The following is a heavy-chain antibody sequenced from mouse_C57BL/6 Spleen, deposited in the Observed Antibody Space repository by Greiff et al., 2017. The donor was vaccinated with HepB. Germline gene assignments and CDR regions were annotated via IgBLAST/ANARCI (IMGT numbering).Heavy chain of an antibody. CDR1: GFSLTSYG. D-gene: IGHD3-2*02. CDR2: IWSGGST. CDR3: ASPQTSSWDYYAMDY. J-gene: IGHJ4*01. Sequence: QVHVKQSGPGLVQPSQSLSITCTVSGFSLTSYGVHWVRQSPGKGLEWLGVIWSGGSTDYNAAFISRLSISKDNSKSQVFFKMNSLQADDTAIYYCASPQTSSWDYYAMDYWGQGTSVTVSS. V-gene: IGHV2-2*01.